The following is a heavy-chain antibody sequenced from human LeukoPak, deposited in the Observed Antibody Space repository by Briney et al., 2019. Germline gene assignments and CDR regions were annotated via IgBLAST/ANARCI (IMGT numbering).Heavy chain of an antibody. V-gene: IGHV3-11*01. Sequence: PGGSLRLSCAASGFTFSDYYMSWIRQAPGKGLEWVSYISSSGSTIYYADSVKGRFTISRDNAKNALYLQMNSLRAEDTAVYYCARIRSMIVVGLDYWGQGTLVTVSS. CDR2: ISSSGSTI. J-gene: IGHJ4*02. CDR1: GFTFSDYY. CDR3: ARIRSMIVVGLDY. D-gene: IGHD3-22*01.